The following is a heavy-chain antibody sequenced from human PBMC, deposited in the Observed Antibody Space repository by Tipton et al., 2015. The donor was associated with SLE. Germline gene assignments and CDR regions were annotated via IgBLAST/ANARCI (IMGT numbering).Heavy chain of an antibody. Sequence: LRLSWTVSGGSISSYYWSWIRQPPGKGLEWIGYIYYSGSTNYNPSLKSRVTISVDTSKNQFSLKLSSVTAADTAVYYCASPYQPRVWLRLGDAFDIWGQGTMVTVSS. J-gene: IGHJ3*02. CDR3: ASPYQPRVWLRLGDAFDI. CDR1: GGSISSYY. CDR2: IYYSGST. D-gene: IGHD5-12*01. V-gene: IGHV4-59*08.